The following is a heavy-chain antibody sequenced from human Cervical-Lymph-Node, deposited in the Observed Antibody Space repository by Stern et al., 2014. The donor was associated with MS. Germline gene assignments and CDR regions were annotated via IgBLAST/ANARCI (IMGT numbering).Heavy chain of an antibody. D-gene: IGHD3-9*01. CDR1: GASISTGGHY. V-gene: IGHV4-31*11. Sequence: VQLEESGPGLVKPSQTLSLTCAVSGASISTGGHYWSWIRQHTGKGLEWIGNIYDSGNTYSNPSLKSRLKISVDPSKNQFSLRLTSVTAADTAVYYCAGGNVGASYFDRWGQGTLVTVSS. J-gene: IGHJ4*02. CDR3: AGGNVGASYFDR. CDR2: IYDSGNT.